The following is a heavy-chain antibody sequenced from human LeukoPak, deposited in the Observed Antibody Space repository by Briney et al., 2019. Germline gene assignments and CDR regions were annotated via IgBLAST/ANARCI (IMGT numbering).Heavy chain of an antibody. J-gene: IGHJ3*02. CDR1: GFTVSSNY. CDR2: IYSGGST. Sequence: PEGSLRLSCAASGFTVSSNYMSWVRQAPGKGLEWVSVIYSGGSTYYADSVKGRFTISRDNSKNTLYLQMNSLRAEDTAVYYCAREGSTVTNDAFDIWGQGTMVTVSS. V-gene: IGHV3-66*01. D-gene: IGHD4-17*01. CDR3: AREGSTVTNDAFDI.